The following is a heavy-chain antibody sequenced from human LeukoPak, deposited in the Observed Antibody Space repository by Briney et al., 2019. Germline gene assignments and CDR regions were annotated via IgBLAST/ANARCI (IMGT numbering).Heavy chain of an antibody. V-gene: IGHV4-34*01. J-gene: IGHJ6*04. D-gene: IGHD2-21*01. CDR1: GVSFSGYY. Sequence: PSETLSLTCAVYGVSFSGYYWSWLRQPPGKGLEWFGEINHSGSTNYNPSLKSRVTISVDTSKNQFSLKLSSVSAADTSVYYCARLPRRNSDYYGMDVWGKGTTVTVSS. CDR3: ARLPRRNSDYYGMDV. CDR2: INHSGST.